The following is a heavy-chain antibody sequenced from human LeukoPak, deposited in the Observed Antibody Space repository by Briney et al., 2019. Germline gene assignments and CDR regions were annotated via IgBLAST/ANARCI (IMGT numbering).Heavy chain of an antibody. CDR1: GGSISSSSYY. V-gene: IGHV4-39*01. J-gene: IGHJ4*02. Sequence: SETLSLTCTVSGGSISSSSYYWGWIRQPPGKGLEWIGSIYYSGSTYYNPSLQSRVTISVDTSKNQFSLKLSSVTAADTAVYFCATLVSTRYYFDYWGQGTLVTVSS. CDR2: IYYSGST. CDR3: ATLVSTRYYFDY. D-gene: IGHD5/OR15-5a*01.